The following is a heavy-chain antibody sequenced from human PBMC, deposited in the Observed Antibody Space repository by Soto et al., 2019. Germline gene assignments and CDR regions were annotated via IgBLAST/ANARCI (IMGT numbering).Heavy chain of an antibody. CDR1: GGSVSSGNYY. CDR2: IFHTGTT. V-gene: IGHV4-61*01. D-gene: IGHD1-26*01. J-gene: IGHJ4*02. CDR3: TRAPVSGSYCFDF. Sequence: PSETLSLTCTVSGGSVSSGNYYWSWIRQPPGKGLEWIGYIFHTGTTNYNPSLKSRVTISLDTSMSQFSLKLSSVTPADTAVYYCTRAPVSGSYCFDFWGQGTPVTVSS.